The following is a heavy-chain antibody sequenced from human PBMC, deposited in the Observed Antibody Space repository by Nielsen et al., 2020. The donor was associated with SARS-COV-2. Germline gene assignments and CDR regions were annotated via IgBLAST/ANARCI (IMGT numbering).Heavy chain of an antibody. CDR1: GGTFHTYT. J-gene: IGHJ6*03. Sequence: ASVKVSCKVSGGTFHTYTISWVRQAPGQGLEWMGWISAYNGNTNYAQKLQGRVTMTTDTSTSTAYMELRSLRSDDTAVYYCASGERGPYYMDVWGKGTTVTVSS. CDR2: ISAYNGNT. CDR3: ASGERGPYYMDV. D-gene: IGHD1-26*01. V-gene: IGHV1-18*01.